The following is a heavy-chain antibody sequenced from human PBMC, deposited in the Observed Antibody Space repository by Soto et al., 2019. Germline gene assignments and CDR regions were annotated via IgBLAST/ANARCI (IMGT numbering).Heavy chain of an antibody. V-gene: IGHV3-7*03. J-gene: IGHJ4*02. D-gene: IGHD3-16*01. CDR1: DFTFRNYW. CDR3: FGGNGGPQ. CDR2: IKPDGSAT. Sequence: EVQLVESGGDLVQPGGSLRLSCATSDFTFRNYWMNWVRQAPGKGLEWVANIKPDGSATNYVDSVKGRFTISRDNVRNSVSLQMNSLIVEDTAVYFCFGGNGGPQWGQGTLVTVSS.